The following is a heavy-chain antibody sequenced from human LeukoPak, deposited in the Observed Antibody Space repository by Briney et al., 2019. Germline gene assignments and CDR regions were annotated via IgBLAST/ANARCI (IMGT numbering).Heavy chain of an antibody. Sequence: SGPTLVHPSQTLTLTCTFSGFSFSTSGVGVGWIRHSPGKALEWLALIYWDDDKRYSPSLKSRLTITKDTSKNQVVITMTNMDPEDTATYYCAFMAPGNYDTSGYFPYWGQGTLVTVSS. CDR2: IYWDDDK. J-gene: IGHJ4*02. CDR3: AFMAPGNYDTSGYFPY. CDR1: GFSFSTSGVG. D-gene: IGHD3-22*01. V-gene: IGHV2-5*02.